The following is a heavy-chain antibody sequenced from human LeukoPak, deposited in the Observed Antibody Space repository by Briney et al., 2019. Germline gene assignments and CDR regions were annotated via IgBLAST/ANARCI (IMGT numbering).Heavy chain of an antibody. CDR3: ARDYYDSSGYSRPGY. D-gene: IGHD3-22*01. CDR2: ISAYNGNT. Sequence: ASVKVSCKASGYTFTSYGISWVRQAPGQGLEWMGWISAYNGNTNYAQKLQGRVTMTTDTSTSTAYMELRSLRSDDTAVYYCARDYYDSSGYSRPGYWGQGTLVTVSS. V-gene: IGHV1-18*01. CDR1: GYTFTSYG. J-gene: IGHJ4*02.